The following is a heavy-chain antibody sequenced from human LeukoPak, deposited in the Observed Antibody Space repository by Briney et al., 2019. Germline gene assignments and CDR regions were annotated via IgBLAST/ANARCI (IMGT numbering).Heavy chain of an antibody. CDR3: AKDNVFLNWFDP. CDR2: ISGSGGST. D-gene: IGHD2-21*01. V-gene: IGHV3-23*01. J-gene: IGHJ5*02. CDR1: GFTFSSYG. Sequence: GGSLRLSCAAPGFTFSSYGMSWVRQAPGKGLEWVSAISGSGGSTYYADSVKGRFTISRDNSKNTLYLQMNSLRAEDTAVYYCAKDNVFLNWFDPWGQGTLVTVSS.